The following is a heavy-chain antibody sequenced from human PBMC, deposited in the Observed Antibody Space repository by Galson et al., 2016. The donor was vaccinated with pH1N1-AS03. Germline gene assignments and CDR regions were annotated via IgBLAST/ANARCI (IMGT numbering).Heavy chain of an antibody. D-gene: IGHD3-16*01. J-gene: IGHJ3*02. CDR1: DGSISSSSYY. Sequence: ETLSLTCTVSDGSISSSSYYWGWIRQPPGKGLDWIASIYYSGSTYSNPSLKSRVTISVDTSMNQFSLKLISVTAADTAVYYCARQKGGSKTAFDIWGQGTMVTVSS. V-gene: IGHV4-39*01. CDR3: ARQKGGSKTAFDI. CDR2: IYYSGST.